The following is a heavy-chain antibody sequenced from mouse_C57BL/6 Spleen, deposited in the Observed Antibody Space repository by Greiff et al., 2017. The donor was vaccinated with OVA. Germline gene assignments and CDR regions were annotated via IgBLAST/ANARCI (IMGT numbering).Heavy chain of an antibody. J-gene: IGHJ4*01. CDR1: GYTFTSYW. CDR3: ARRGASSPYALGY. Sequence: VQLQQPGAELVKPGASVKLSCKASGYTFTSYWMQWVKQRPGQGLEWIGEIDPSDSYTNYNQKFKGKATLTVDTSSSTAYMQLSSLTSEDSAVYYCARRGASSPYALGYWGHGTSLTVSS. V-gene: IGHV1-50*01. D-gene: IGHD1-1*01. CDR2: IDPSDSYT.